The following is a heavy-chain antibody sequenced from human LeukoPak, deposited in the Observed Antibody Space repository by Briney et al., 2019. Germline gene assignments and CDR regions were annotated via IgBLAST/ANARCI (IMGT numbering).Heavy chain of an antibody. CDR2: IYSSVST. Sequence: SGTLSLTCTVSGDSINDHYWSWIRQPPGEGLEWIAYIYSSVSTNYNPSLKSRVTISIDTSKSQFSLKVNSVTAADTAVYFCARMVYSTSSYDFWGPGTLVTVSS. CDR1: GDSINDHY. CDR3: ARMVYSTSSYDF. D-gene: IGHD6-13*01. J-gene: IGHJ4*02. V-gene: IGHV4-59*11.